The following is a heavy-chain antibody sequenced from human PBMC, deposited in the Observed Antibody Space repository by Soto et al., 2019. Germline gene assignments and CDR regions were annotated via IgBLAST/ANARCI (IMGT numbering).Heavy chain of an antibody. Sequence: SETLSLTCGVSGDSISNSRFYWAWIRQSPGKGLEWIGTIFYSGGTFYTPSLKSRVTMSVDTSNNQFSLKLSSVTAADTAVYYCARQASGYYYGWFDPWGQGTLVTVSS. CDR1: GDSISNSRFY. CDR3: ARQASGYYYGWFDP. CDR2: IFYSGGT. V-gene: IGHV4-39*01. J-gene: IGHJ5*02. D-gene: IGHD3-22*01.